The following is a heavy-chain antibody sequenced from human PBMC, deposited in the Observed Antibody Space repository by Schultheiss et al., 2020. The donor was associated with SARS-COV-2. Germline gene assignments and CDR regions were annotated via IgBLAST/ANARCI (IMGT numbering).Heavy chain of an antibody. Sequence: GESLKISCAASGFTFSSYDMHWVRQATGKGLEWVSAIGTAGDTYYPGSVKGRFTISRENAKNSLYLQMRSLRAEDTAVYYCARNLPYSDTWNDPHHYYYRMDVWGQGTTVTVSS. V-gene: IGHV3-13*01. CDR2: IGTAGDT. D-gene: IGHD1-1*01. CDR1: GFTFSSYD. CDR3: ARNLPYSDTWNDPHHYYYRMDV. J-gene: IGHJ6*02.